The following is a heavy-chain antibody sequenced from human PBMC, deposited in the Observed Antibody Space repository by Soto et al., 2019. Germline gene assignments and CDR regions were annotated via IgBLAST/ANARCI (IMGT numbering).Heavy chain of an antibody. CDR2: IYYTGST. CDR3: ARVARTGQYYFDF. CDR1: GGSINFYH. D-gene: IGHD1-1*01. Sequence: SETLSLTCTVSGGSINFYHWTLIRQPPGKGLEWMGYIYYTGSTNYNPSLKSRVSISVDTSKNQFSLKLSSVTAADTAVYYCARVARTGQYYFDFWGQGALVTVSS. V-gene: IGHV4-59*01. J-gene: IGHJ4*02.